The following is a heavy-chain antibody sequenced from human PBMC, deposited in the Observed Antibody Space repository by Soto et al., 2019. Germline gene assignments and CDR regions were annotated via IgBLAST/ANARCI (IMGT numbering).Heavy chain of an antibody. Sequence: SETLSVTCTVSGDSISSSSYYWGWIRQPPGKGLEWIGSIYYSGSTYYNPSLKSRVTISVDTSKNQFSLKLSSVTAADTAVYYCARHTPAISISDHWGQGTLVTVSS. J-gene: IGHJ4*02. CDR1: GDSISSSSYY. CDR2: IYYSGST. V-gene: IGHV4-39*01. CDR3: ARHTPAISISDH. D-gene: IGHD2-15*01.